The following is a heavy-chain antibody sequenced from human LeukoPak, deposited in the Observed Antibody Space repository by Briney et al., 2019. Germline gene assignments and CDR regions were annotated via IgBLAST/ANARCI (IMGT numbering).Heavy chain of an antibody. CDR2: IDQSGTT. D-gene: IGHD3/OR15-3a*01. V-gene: IGHV4-34*01. CDR1: GGSFSGYY. CDR3: ARVPHYYFGYGYFDT. Sequence: SETLSLTCVVNGGSFSGYYWSWIRQPPRKGLEWIGEIDQSGTTNYTPSLKSLVAISIDTSKKQFSPTLTSMTAADTAVYYCARVPHYYFGYGYFDTWGQGTRVTVSS. J-gene: IGHJ4*02.